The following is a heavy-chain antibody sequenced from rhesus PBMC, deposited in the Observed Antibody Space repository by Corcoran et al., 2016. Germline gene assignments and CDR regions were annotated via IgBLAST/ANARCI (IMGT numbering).Heavy chain of an antibody. CDR3: ARDWISVVITTPCGLDS. J-gene: IGHJ6*01. D-gene: IGHD3-16*01. CDR2: ISYTGKTI. CDR1: GFTFSSYW. Sequence: GESGGGLVKPGGSLRLSCAAYGFTFSSYWMHWVRQAPGKGLEWVSYISYTGKTIYYADSVKGRFTISRDNAKNSLSLQMRSLRAEDTAVYYCARDWISVVITTPCGLDSLCQGVVVPVSS. V-gene: IGHV3-136*01.